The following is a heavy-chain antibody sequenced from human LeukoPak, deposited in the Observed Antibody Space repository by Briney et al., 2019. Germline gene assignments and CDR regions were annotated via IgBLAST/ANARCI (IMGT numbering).Heavy chain of an antibody. CDR1: GYTFTGYY. D-gene: IGHD6-13*01. CDR2: IWYDGSNK. V-gene: IGHV3-33*01. CDR3: ASYIAGYYGMDV. Sequence: SCKASGYTFTGYYMHWVRQAPGKGLEWVAVIWYDGSNKYYADSVKGRFTISRDNSKNTLYLQMNSLRAEDTAVYYCASYIAGYYGMDVWGQGTTVTVSS. J-gene: IGHJ6*02.